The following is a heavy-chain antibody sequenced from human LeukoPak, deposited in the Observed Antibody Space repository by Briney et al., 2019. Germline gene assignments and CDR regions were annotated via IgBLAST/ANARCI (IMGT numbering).Heavy chain of an antibody. CDR1: GFTLSAYS. CDR2: MSSSMNTI. CDR3: ASSFIAAAYNDY. V-gene: IGHV3-48*04. J-gene: IGHJ4*02. Sequence: GGSLRLSCAASGFTLSAYSINWVRQAPGKGLEWIAYMSSSMNTIYYADAVKGRFTVSRDNANNSVHPQMSSLRAEDTAVYYCASSFIAAAYNDYWGQGTLVTVSS. D-gene: IGHD6-13*01.